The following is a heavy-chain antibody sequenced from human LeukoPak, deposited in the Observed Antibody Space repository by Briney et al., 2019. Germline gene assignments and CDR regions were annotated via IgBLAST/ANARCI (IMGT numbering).Heavy chain of an antibody. CDR1: GGSSSGYY. CDR2: INHSVST. D-gene: IGHD3-10*01. Sequence: SETLSLTCAVYGGSSSGYYWSWIRQPPGKGLEWIGEINHSVSTNYNPSPKSRVTISVDTSKNQFSLKLSSVTAADTAVYYCARGLSPRINMVRGVRPPFRGVFDYWGQGTLVTVSS. V-gene: IGHV4-34*01. CDR3: ARGLSPRINMVRGVRPPFRGVFDY. J-gene: IGHJ4*02.